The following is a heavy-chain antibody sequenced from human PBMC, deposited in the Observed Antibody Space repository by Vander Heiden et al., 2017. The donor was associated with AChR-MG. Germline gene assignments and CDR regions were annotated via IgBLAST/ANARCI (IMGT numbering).Heavy chain of an antibody. Sequence: QVQLVPSGAGGKKPGASVKLPCMPSGYSFTSYYLYWVRQAPGQGLEWMGRINPSSGGTDDAQKFQGRITMTRDTSIYTAYMELSRLTSDDTAVYYCARMSGGSKFDYWGQGTLVTVSS. CDR3: ARMSGGSKFDY. D-gene: IGHD1-26*01. V-gene: IGHV1-2*06. CDR2: INPSSGGT. J-gene: IGHJ4*02. CDR1: GYSFTSYY.